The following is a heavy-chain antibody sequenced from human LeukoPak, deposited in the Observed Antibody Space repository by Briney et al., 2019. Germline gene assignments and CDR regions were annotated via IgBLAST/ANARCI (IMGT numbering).Heavy chain of an antibody. CDR1: GYTFTGYY. J-gene: IGHJ4*02. D-gene: IGHD3-22*01. V-gene: IGHV1-2*02. CDR3: ARSVDYDSSGYYYFDY. Sequence: ASVKVSCKASGYTFTGYYMHWVRQAPGQGLEWMGWINPNSGGTNYAQKFQGRVTMTRDTSISTAYMELSRLRSDDTAVYYCARSVDYDSSGYYYFDYWGQGTLVTVSS. CDR2: INPNSGGT.